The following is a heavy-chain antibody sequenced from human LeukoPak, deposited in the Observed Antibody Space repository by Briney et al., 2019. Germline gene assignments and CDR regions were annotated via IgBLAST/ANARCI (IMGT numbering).Heavy chain of an antibody. V-gene: IGHV4-61*02. CDR2: IYTSGST. Sequence: SQTLSLTCTVSGGSISSGSYYWSWIRQPAGKGLEWIGRIYTSGSTIYNPSLKSRVTISVDTSKNQFSLKLSSVTAADTAVYYCARESAAAGSYYYYGMDVWGQGTTVTVSS. J-gene: IGHJ6*02. CDR3: ARESAAAGSYYYYGMDV. CDR1: GGSISSGSYY. D-gene: IGHD6-13*01.